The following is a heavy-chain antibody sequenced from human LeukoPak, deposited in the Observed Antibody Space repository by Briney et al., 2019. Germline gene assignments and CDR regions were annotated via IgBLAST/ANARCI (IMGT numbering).Heavy chain of an antibody. J-gene: IGHJ5*02. Sequence: GASLQISCKGSGSIFSNYWIGWVRQLPGQGLEWMGGIHAGDSDTRYSPSFQGRVTISADNSISTAYLQWSSLQASDTAMYYCARISGFLNWFDPWGQGTLVTVSS. V-gene: IGHV5-51*01. D-gene: IGHD3-10*01. CDR2: IHAGDSDT. CDR1: GSIFSNYW. CDR3: ARISGFLNWFDP.